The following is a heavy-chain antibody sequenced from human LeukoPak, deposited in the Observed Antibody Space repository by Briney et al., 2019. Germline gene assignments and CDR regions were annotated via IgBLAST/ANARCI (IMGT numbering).Heavy chain of an antibody. Sequence: GSLRLSCAASGFTFSDYYMNWVRPAPGKGLGWVSAISGSGGSTYYADSVKGRFTISRDNSKNTLYLQMNSLRAEDTAVYYCAKEQMHRAVDYFDYWGQGTLVTVSS. CDR1: GFTFSDYY. CDR2: ISGSGGST. D-gene: IGHD6-19*01. V-gene: IGHV3-23*01. CDR3: AKEQMHRAVDYFDY. J-gene: IGHJ4*02.